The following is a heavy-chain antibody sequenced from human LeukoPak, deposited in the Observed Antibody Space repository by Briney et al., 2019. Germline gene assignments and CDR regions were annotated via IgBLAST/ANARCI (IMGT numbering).Heavy chain of an antibody. CDR3: ARESRPIAASGRGAFDI. CDR1: GYTLTNYF. J-gene: IGHJ3*02. CDR2: INPSSGGT. Sequence: ASVKVSCKAPGYTLTNYFMHWVRQAPGQGLEWMGIINPSSGGTTYAQKFQGRVAMTSVTSTSTLYMELSSLRSEDTAIYYCARESRPIAASGRGAFDIWGQGTTVSVSS. V-gene: IGHV1-46*01. D-gene: IGHD6-13*01.